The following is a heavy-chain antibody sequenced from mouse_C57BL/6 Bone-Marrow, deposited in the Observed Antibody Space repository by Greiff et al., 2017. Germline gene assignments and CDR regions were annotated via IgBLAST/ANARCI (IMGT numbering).Heavy chain of an antibody. J-gene: IGHJ3*01. D-gene: IGHD2-14*01. CDR3: ARGRCGAWFAY. Sequence: EVHLVESGGGLVKPGGSLKLSCAASGFTFSSYAMSWVRQTPEKRLEWVATISDGGSYTYYPDNVKGRFTISRDNAKNNLYLQMSQLKSEDTAMYYCARGRCGAWFAYWGQGTLVTVSA. CDR1: GFTFSSYA. V-gene: IGHV5-4*01. CDR2: ISDGGSYT.